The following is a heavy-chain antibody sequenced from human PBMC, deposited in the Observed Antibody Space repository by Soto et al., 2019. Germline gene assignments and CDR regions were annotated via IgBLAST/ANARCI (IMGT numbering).Heavy chain of an antibody. CDR3: IAVAGYYYGMDV. D-gene: IGHD6-19*01. CDR2: FDPEDGET. CDR1: GYTLTELS. Sequence: ASVKGSCKVSGYTLTELSMHWVRQAPGKGLEWMGGFDPEDGETIYAQKFQGRVTMTEDTSTDTAYMELSSLRSEDTAVYYCIAVAGYYYGMDVWGQGTTVTVSS. J-gene: IGHJ6*02. V-gene: IGHV1-24*01.